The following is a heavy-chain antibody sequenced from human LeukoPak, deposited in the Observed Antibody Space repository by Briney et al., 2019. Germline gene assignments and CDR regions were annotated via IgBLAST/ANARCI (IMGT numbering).Heavy chain of an antibody. CDR2: INPNSGGT. J-gene: IGHJ5*02. CDR1: GYTFTGYY. V-gene: IGHV1-2*02. Sequence: ASVKVSCKASGYTFTGYYMHWVRQAPGQGLEWMGWINPNSGGTNYAQKFQGTVTMTRDTSISTAYMELSSLRSDDTAVYYCARGPTYYYDSSGYYPNWFDPWGQGTLVTVSS. D-gene: IGHD3-22*01. CDR3: ARGPTYYYDSSGYYPNWFDP.